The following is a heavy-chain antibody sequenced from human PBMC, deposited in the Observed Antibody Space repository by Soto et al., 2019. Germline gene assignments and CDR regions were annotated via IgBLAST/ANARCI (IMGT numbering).Heavy chain of an antibody. V-gene: IGHV4-34*01. Sequence: PSETLSLTCAVYGGSFSGYYWSWIRQPPGKGLEWIGEINHSGSTNYNPSLKSRVTISVDTSKNQFSLKLSSVTAADTAVYYCARSPPKLFNYYYYGMDVWGQGPTVTVSS. CDR2: INHSGST. J-gene: IGHJ6*02. CDR3: ARSPPKLFNYYYYGMDV. CDR1: GGSFSGYY. D-gene: IGHD1-7*01.